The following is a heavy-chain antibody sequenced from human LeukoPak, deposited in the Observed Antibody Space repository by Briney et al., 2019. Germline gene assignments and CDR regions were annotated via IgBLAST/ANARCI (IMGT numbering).Heavy chain of an antibody. Sequence: ASVKVSCKASGYTFTGYYMHWVRQAPGQGLEWMGWINPNSGGTNYAQKFQGRVTMTRDTSISTAYMELSRLRSDDTAVYYCARGYYDILTGYPIFDYWGQGTLVTVSS. CDR2: INPNSGGT. CDR1: GYTFTGYY. D-gene: IGHD3-9*01. CDR3: ARGYYDILTGYPIFDY. V-gene: IGHV1-2*02. J-gene: IGHJ4*02.